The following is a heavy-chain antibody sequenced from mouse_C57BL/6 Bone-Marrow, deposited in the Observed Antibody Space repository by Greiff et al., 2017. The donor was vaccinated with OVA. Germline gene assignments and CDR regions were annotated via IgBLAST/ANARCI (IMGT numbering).Heavy chain of an antibody. CDR3: TTWYYYGSGAD. CDR1: GFNIKDDD. CDR2: IDPENGDT. V-gene: IGHV14-4*01. J-gene: IGHJ3*01. D-gene: IGHD1-1*01. Sequence: EVQLQQSGAELASPGASVKLSCTASGFNIKDDDILWVKQRPEQGLEWIGWIDPENGDTEYDSKFKGKATITADTSSNTAYLQLSSLTSEDSAVYFCTTWYYYGSGADWGEGTLVTVSA.